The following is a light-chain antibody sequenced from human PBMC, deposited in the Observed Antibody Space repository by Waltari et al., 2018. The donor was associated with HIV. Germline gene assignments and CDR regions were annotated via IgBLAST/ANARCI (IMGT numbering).Light chain of an antibody. CDR1: SSDIGLYNF. CDR3: FSYAGNNYLL. Sequence: QSALTQPPSASGSPGQSVTISCAGTSSDIGLYNFVSWHQHHPGKAPKLMITEVSRRPSGVPDRFSGSKSGNTASLTVSGLQAEDEAAYYCFSYAGNNYLLFGGGTKLTVL. V-gene: IGLV2-8*01. CDR2: EVS. J-gene: IGLJ2*01.